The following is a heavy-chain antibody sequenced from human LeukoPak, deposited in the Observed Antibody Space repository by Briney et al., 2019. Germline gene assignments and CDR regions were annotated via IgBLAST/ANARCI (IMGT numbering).Heavy chain of an antibody. CDR1: GGSISSYY. D-gene: IGHD6-13*01. Sequence: PSETLSLTCTVSGGSISSYYWSWIRQPPGKGLEWIGYIYYSGSTNYNPSLKSRVTISVDTSRNQFSLKLSSVTAADTAVYYCARAEEQLVPYWYFDLWGRGTLVTVSS. CDR2: IYYSGST. V-gene: IGHV4-59*01. J-gene: IGHJ2*01. CDR3: ARAEEQLVPYWYFDL.